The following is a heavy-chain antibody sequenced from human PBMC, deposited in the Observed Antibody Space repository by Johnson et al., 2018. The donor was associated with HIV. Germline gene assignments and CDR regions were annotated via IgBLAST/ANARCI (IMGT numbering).Heavy chain of an antibody. CDR2: IRYDGSNK. CDR3: VRGGFTLFGVVHPQPDGFDI. Sequence: QVQLVESGGGVVQPGRSLRLSCAASGFTFSNYGMAWVRQAPGKGLEWVAFIRYDGSNKYYADSVKGRFSISRDNSKNTLYLQMNSLRAEDTAVYYCVRGGFTLFGVVHPQPDGFDIWGQGTVVTVSS. CDR1: GFTFSNYG. V-gene: IGHV3-33*08. D-gene: IGHD3-3*01. J-gene: IGHJ3*02.